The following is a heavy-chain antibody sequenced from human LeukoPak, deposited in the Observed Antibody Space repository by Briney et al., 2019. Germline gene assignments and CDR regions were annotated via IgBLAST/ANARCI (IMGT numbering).Heavy chain of an antibody. Sequence: GGSLRLSCAASGFTFSSYERNWVRQAPGKGLEWVSYISSSGSTIYYADSVKGRFTISRDNAKNSLYLQMNSLRAEDTAVYYCARFPGADYFDYWGQGTLVTVSS. J-gene: IGHJ4*02. D-gene: IGHD3-10*01. V-gene: IGHV3-48*03. CDR2: ISSSGSTI. CDR1: GFTFSSYE. CDR3: ARFPGADYFDY.